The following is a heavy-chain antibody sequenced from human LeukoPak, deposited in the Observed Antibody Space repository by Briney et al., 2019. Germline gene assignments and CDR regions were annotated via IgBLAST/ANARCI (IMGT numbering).Heavy chain of an antibody. Sequence: GGSLRLSCAASGFTFSSNAMSWVRQAPGKGLEWVSAISGSGGSTYYADSVKGRFTISRDNSKNTLYLQMNSLRAEDTAVYYCAKETGGLRQWPSYFDYWGQGTLVTVSS. CDR1: GFTFSSNA. CDR3: AKETGGLRQWPSYFDY. CDR2: ISGSGGST. D-gene: IGHD6-19*01. J-gene: IGHJ4*02. V-gene: IGHV3-23*01.